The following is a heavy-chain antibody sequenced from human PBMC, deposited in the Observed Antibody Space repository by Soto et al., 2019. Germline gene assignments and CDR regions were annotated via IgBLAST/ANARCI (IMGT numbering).Heavy chain of an antibody. CDR3: AKVGDGSIPFDD. V-gene: IGHV3-30*18. D-gene: IGHD2-15*01. CDR1: GFTFTNYA. J-gene: IGHJ4*02. CDR2: ISFDGNFK. Sequence: QVHLVESGGGVVQPGRSLTLSCAASGFTFTNYAMHWVRQAPGKGLEWVSIISFDGNFKYYGDSVKGRVTISKDDSKNTVSLQMNSLSPEDTALYYCAKVGDGSIPFDDWGQGTLVIVSS.